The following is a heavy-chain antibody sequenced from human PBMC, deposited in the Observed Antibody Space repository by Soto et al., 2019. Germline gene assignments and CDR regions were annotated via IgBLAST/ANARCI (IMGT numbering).Heavy chain of an antibody. J-gene: IGHJ4*02. Sequence: GGSLRLSCAASGFMFSAYWMSWVRQAPGKGLEWVANIHGDGGKIYYVDSVKGRFTISRDNAKRSLYLQMDSLRAEDTAVYYCARDFYGGYTYGPGDYWGQGALVTVSS. V-gene: IGHV3-7*01. CDR2: IHGDGGKI. CDR3: ARDFYGGYTYGPGDY. CDR1: GFMFSAYW. D-gene: IGHD5-18*01.